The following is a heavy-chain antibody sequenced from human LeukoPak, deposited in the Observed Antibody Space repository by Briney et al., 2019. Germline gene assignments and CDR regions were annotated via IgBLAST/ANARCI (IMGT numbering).Heavy chain of an antibody. Sequence: SETLSLTCTVSGGSISSGGYYWSWIRQHPGKGLEWIGYIYYSGSTYYNPSLKSRVTISVDASKNQFSLKLSSVTAADTAAYYCARVLEGRWLQSVDYWGQGTLVTVSS. V-gene: IGHV4-31*03. CDR2: IYYSGST. D-gene: IGHD5-24*01. CDR3: ARVLEGRWLQSVDY. J-gene: IGHJ4*02. CDR1: GGSISSGGYY.